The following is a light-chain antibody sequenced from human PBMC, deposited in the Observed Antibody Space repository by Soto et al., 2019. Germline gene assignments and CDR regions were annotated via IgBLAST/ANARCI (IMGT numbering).Light chain of an antibody. CDR2: GAS. J-gene: IGKJ5*01. CDR3: QQYGSSPRGT. V-gene: IGKV3-20*01. Sequence: EIVLTQSPGTLSLSPGERATLSCRAIQSVSSSYLAWYQQKPGQAPRLLIYGASSRATGIPDRFSGSGSGTDFTLTISRLEPEDFAVYYCQQYGSSPRGTFGQGTRLENK. CDR1: QSVSSSY.